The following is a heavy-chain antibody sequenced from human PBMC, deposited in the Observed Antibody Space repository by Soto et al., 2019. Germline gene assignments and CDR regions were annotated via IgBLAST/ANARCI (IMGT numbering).Heavy chain of an antibody. J-gene: IGHJ4*02. CDR1: GFTFSSYA. V-gene: IGHV3-23*01. CDR3: ARRGPGTYFDY. Sequence: EVQLLESGGGLVQPGGSLRLSCAASGFTFSSYAMRWVRQAPGKGLEWVSAVSGSGGSTYYADSVKGRFTISSDNSKNTLYLQMNSLRAEDTAVYYCARRGPGTYFDYWGQGTLVIVSS. D-gene: IGHD6-13*01. CDR2: VSGSGGST.